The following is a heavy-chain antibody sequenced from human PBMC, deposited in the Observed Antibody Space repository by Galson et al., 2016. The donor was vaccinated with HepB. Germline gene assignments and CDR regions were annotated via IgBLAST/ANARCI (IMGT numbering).Heavy chain of an antibody. CDR2: IIPIFDTA. D-gene: IGHD4-11*01. Sequence: SVKVSCKASGGTFSDSAISWVRQAPGQGLEWMAGIIPIFDTANYAQKFQGRVTITADESTSTAYMELSSLRSEDTAVYYCARDGGYSNYCNYYYYGMDVWGQGTTVTVSS. CDR3: ARDGGYSNYCNYYYYGMDV. J-gene: IGHJ6*02. CDR1: GGTFSDSA. V-gene: IGHV1-69*13.